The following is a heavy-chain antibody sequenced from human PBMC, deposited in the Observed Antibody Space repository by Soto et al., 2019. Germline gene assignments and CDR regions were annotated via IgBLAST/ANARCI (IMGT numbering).Heavy chain of an antibody. CDR2: INPATGAA. Sequence: QLHLVQSGAVVKKPGASVTVSCSASGYPVTANYMHWVRQAPGRGLGWMGGINPATGAAKYTQTFQGRVTMTRDTSTSTVFMELSGLTSEDTAVFYCARGGGVGVAGSAAFDMWGQGTLVTVSS. CDR3: ARGGGVGVAGSAAFDM. V-gene: IGHV1-2*02. CDR1: GYPVTANY. J-gene: IGHJ3*02. D-gene: IGHD3-3*01.